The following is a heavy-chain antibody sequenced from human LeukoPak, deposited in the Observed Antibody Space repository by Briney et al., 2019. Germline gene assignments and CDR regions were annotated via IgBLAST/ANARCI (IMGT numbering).Heavy chain of an antibody. Sequence: PSETLSLTCTVSGGSISSYYWSWIRQPPGKGLEWIGYIYTSGSTNYNPSLKSRVTISVDTSKNQFSLKLSSVTAADTAVYYCARREYSGMGGFDYWGQGTLVTVSS. CDR2: IYTSGST. CDR1: GGSISSYY. V-gene: IGHV4-4*09. J-gene: IGHJ4*02. D-gene: IGHD1-26*01. CDR3: ARREYSGMGGFDY.